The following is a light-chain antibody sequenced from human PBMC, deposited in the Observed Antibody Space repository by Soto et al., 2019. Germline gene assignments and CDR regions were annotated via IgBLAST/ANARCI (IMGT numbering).Light chain of an antibody. CDR3: CSYAGSYV. J-gene: IGLJ1*01. CDR1: SSDVGGYHY. Sequence: QSALTQPRSVSGSPGQSVTISCTGTSSDVGGYHYVSWYQQHPGKSPKLMIYDVSKRPSGVPDRFSGSKSGNTASLTISGLQAEDEADYYCCSYAGSYVLGTGTQVTV. CDR2: DVS. V-gene: IGLV2-11*01.